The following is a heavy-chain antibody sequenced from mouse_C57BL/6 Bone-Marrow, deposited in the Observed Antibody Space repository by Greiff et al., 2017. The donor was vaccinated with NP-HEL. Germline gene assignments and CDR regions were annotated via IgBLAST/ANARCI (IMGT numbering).Heavy chain of an antibody. V-gene: IGHV14-4*01. CDR2: IDPENGDT. CDR3: TTEGYSYAMDY. CDR1: GFNIKDDY. Sequence: VQLQQSGAELVRPGASVKLSCTASGFNIKDDYMHWVKQRPEQGPEWIGWIDPENGDTEYASKFQGKATITADTSSNTAYLQLSSLTSEDTAVYYCTTEGYSYAMDYWGQGTSVTVSS. J-gene: IGHJ4*01. D-gene: IGHD2-3*01.